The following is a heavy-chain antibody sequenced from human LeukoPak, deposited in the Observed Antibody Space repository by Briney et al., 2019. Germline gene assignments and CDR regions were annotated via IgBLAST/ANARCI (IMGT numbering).Heavy chain of an antibody. V-gene: IGHV1-69*13. CDR1: GGTFSSYA. CDR2: IIPIFGTA. J-gene: IGHJ4*02. D-gene: IGHD1-7*01. Sequence: SVKLSCKASGGTFSSYAISWVRQAPGQGLEWMGGIIPIFGTANYAQKFQGRVTITADESTSTAYMELSSLRSEDTAVYYCARVGTTTGYYFDYWGQGTLVTVSS. CDR3: ARVGTTTGYYFDY.